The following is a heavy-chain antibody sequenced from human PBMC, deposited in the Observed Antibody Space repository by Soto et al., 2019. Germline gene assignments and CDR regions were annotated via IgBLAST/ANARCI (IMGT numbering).Heavy chain of an antibody. CDR1: GGSISGYY. J-gene: IGHJ6*02. Sequence: SETLSLTCTVSGGSISGYYWSWIRQPPGKGLEWIGYMYNTGSTVYNPSFKSRVTISVDTSKNQFSLKLNSVTAADTAVYYCARDLWGYCGTDCYPLDVWGQGTTVP. V-gene: IGHV4-59*01. CDR3: ARDLWGYCGTDCYPLDV. CDR2: MYNTGST. D-gene: IGHD2-21*02.